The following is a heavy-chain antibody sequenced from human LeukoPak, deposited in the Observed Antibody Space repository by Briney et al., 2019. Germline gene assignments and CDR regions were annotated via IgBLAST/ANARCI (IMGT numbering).Heavy chain of an antibody. Sequence: ASVKVSCKASGYTFTSYANNWVRQAPGQGLEYMGWIRTSTGSPTYAQGFTGRFVFSLDTSVNTAYLQISSLKAEDTAVYYCARDLDSAAFDIWGQGTMVTVSS. J-gene: IGHJ3*02. V-gene: IGHV7-4-1*02. CDR3: ARDLDSAAFDI. CDR1: GYTFTSYA. D-gene: IGHD2-15*01. CDR2: IRTSTGSP.